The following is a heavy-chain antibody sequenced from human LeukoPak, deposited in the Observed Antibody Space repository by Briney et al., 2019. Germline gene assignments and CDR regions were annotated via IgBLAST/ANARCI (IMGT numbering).Heavy chain of an antibody. CDR3: ARVPPLRFLEWYRDY. CDR1: GGSISSADYY. J-gene: IGHJ4*02. CDR2: IYYSGST. Sequence: SETLSLTCTVSGGSISSADYYWSWIRQPPGKGLEWIGYIYYSGSTNYNPSLKSRITMSLDTSKNQFSLKLSSVTAADTAMYYCARVPPLRFLEWYRDYWGLRTLVTVSS. D-gene: IGHD3-3*01. V-gene: IGHV4-30-4*08.